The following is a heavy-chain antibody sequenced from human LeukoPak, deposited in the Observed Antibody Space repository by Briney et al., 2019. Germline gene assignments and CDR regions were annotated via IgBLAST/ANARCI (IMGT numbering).Heavy chain of an antibody. V-gene: IGHV3-21*01. CDR1: GFTFSSYS. Sequence: PGRSLRLSCAASGFTFSSYSMNWVRQAPGKGLKWVSSISSSSSYIYYADSVKGRFTISRDNAKNSLYLQMNSLRAEDTAVYYCARVGATTGPDYWGQGTLVTVSS. CDR3: ARVGATTGPDY. CDR2: ISSSSSYI. D-gene: IGHD1-26*01. J-gene: IGHJ4*02.